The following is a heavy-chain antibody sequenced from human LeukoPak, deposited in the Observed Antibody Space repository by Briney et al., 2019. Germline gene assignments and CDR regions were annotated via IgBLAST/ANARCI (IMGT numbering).Heavy chain of an antibody. CDR3: ARDDRYSSSWYPYYYYYGMDV. D-gene: IGHD6-13*01. CDR2: ISAYNGNT. V-gene: IGHV1-18*01. CDR1: GYTFTSYG. J-gene: IGHJ6*02. Sequence: GASVKVSCKASGYTFTSYGISWVRQAPGQGLEWMGWISAYNGNTNYAQKLQGRVTMTTDTSTSTAYMELRSLRSDDTAVYYCARDDRYSSSWYPYYYYYGMDVWGQGITVTVSS.